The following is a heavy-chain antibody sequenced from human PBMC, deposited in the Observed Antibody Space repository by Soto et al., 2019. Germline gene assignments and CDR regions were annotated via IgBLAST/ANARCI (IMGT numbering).Heavy chain of an antibody. D-gene: IGHD3-22*01. J-gene: IGHJ4*02. V-gene: IGHV4-39*07. Sequence: PSETMYLTCTVSGCSISSSSYYWGWISQPPGKGLEWIGSIFYSGSTYYNPSLKSRVTISVDTSKNQFSLKLSSVTAADTAVYYCATGSYYYDSSGYYHYWVQGTLVTVSS. CDR2: IFYSGST. CDR3: ATGSYYYDSSGYYHY. CDR1: GCSISSSSYY.